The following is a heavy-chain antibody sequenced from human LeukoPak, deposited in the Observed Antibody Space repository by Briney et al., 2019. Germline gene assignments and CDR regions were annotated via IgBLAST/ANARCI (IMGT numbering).Heavy chain of an antibody. J-gene: IGHJ4*02. CDR1: GYSFTRYW. V-gene: IGHV5-51*01. CDR3: ARLARPYSGSDCYLDY. CDR2: IYPGDSAT. D-gene: IGHD5-12*01. Sequence: GESLKISCKGSGYSFTRYWIGWVRQMPGKGLEWMGIIYPGDSATRYSPSLQGQVTISADKSISTAYLQWSSLKASDTAMYYCARLARPYSGSDCYLDYWGQGTLVTVSS.